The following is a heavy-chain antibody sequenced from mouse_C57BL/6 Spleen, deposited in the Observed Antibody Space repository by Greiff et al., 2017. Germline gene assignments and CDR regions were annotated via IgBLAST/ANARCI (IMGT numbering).Heavy chain of an antibody. Sequence: QVQLQQPGAELVMPGASVKLSCKASGYTFTSYWMHWVKQRPGQGLEWIGEIDPSDSYTNYNQKFKGNSTLTVDKSSSTAYMQLSSLTSEDSAVYYCARDGKGYFDVWGTGTTVTVSS. D-gene: IGHD2-1*01. CDR1: GYTFTSYW. CDR2: IDPSDSYT. V-gene: IGHV1-69*01. J-gene: IGHJ1*03. CDR3: ARDGKGYFDV.